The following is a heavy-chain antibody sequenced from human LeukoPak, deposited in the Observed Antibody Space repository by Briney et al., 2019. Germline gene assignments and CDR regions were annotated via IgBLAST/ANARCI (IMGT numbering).Heavy chain of an antibody. CDR3: AKGDFGSGWYSTIDY. V-gene: IGHV3-30*02. CDR2: IRYDGSNK. D-gene: IGHD6-19*01. J-gene: IGHJ4*02. CDR1: GFTFSSYG. Sequence: GGSLRLSCAASGFTFSSYGMHWVRQAPGKGLEWVAFIRYDGSNKYYADSVKGRFTISRDNSKNTLYLQMNSLRAEDTAVYYCAKGDFGSGWYSTIDYWGQGTLVTVSS.